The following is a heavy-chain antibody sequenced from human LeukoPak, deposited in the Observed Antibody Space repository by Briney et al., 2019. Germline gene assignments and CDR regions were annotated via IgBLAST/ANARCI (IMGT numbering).Heavy chain of an antibody. V-gene: IGHV3-7*01. CDR3: ARMSGSRLPGY. CDR1: GFTFRSFW. D-gene: IGHD3-3*01. J-gene: IGHJ4*02. CDR2: IKFDGTAT. Sequence: GGSLRLSCSGFGFTFRSFWMGWVRQAPGKGLEWVANIKFDGTATNYVDSVRGRFTISRDNAKNSVHLQMNTLRAEDTAVYYCARMSGSRLPGYWGQGTLVTVSS.